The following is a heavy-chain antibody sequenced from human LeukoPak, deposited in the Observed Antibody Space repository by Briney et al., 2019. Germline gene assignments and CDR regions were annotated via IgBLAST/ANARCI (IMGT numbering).Heavy chain of an antibody. V-gene: IGHV1-2*02. CDR1: GNTFSGYY. CDR3: TRVGYDSSYYFDY. J-gene: IGHJ4*02. Sequence: ASVKVSCKASGNTFSGYYIHWVRQALGQGLEWMGWINPNSGATNSAQNFQGRVTMTRDTSISTAYMELSRLRSDDTAVYYCTRVGYDSSYYFDYWRQGTLVTVSP. CDR2: INPNSGAT. D-gene: IGHD6-13*01.